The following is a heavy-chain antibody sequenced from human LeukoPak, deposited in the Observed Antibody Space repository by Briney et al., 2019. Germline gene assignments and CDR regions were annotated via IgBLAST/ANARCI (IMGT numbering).Heavy chain of an antibody. CDR2: IYTSGST. J-gene: IGHJ4*02. CDR3: ARESLNWGNVQY. Sequence: PSETLSLTCTVSGGSISSGSYYWSWIRQPAGKGLEWIGRIYTSGSTNYNPSLKSRVTISVDTSKNQFSLKLSSVTAADTAVYYCARESLNWGNVQYWGQGTLVTVSS. V-gene: IGHV4-61*02. D-gene: IGHD7-27*01. CDR1: GGSISSGSYY.